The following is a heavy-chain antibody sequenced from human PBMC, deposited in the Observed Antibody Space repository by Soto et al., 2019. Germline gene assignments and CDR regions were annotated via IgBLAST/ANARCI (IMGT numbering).Heavy chain of an antibody. J-gene: IGHJ4*02. Sequence: GGSLRLSCAASGFTSSSYNMNWVRQAPGKGLEWVSSISSSSTYIYYADSMKGRFIVSRDNAKNSLYLQMNSLRAEDTAVYYCARGPHYSNLDYWGQGTLVTVSS. CDR1: GFTSSSYN. V-gene: IGHV3-21*04. CDR2: ISSSSTYI. D-gene: IGHD4-4*01. CDR3: ARGPHYSNLDY.